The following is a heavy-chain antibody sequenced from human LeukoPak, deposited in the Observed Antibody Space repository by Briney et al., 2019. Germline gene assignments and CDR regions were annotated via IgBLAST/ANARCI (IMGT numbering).Heavy chain of an antibody. J-gene: IGHJ3*02. CDR1: SGSIIGYY. CDR3: ARHGTGQKAFNI. Sequence: SETLSVTCTDSSGSIIGYYWSWIRQPPGKGLEWIGQIHYSGGTIYNPSLKSRVTISVDTSKNQFSLKLSSGSAADTAAYYCARHGTGQKAFNIWGQGTMVTVSS. V-gene: IGHV4-59*08. CDR2: IHYSGGT. D-gene: IGHD1-14*01.